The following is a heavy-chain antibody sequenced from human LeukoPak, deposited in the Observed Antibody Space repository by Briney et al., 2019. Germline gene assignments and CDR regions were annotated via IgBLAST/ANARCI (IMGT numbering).Heavy chain of an antibody. CDR1: GFTFSSYS. Sequence: GGALRLSCAASGFTFSSYSMNWVRQAPGKGLEWVSSISSSSSYIYYADSVNGRFTISRDNDKNSLYLQMNSLRAEDTAVYYCARGNGDSDFAYWGQGTLVTVSS. J-gene: IGHJ4*02. CDR3: ARGNGDSDFAY. V-gene: IGHV3-21*01. D-gene: IGHD4-17*01. CDR2: ISSSSSYI.